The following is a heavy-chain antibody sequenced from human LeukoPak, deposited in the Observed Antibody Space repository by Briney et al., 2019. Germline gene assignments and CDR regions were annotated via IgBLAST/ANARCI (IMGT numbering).Heavy chain of an antibody. CDR3: TRLSRYCSGGSCYGENWLDS. Sequence: SETLSLTCSVSGGSISGYYWSWLRQPPGKGLEWIGYIHGSGNTKYNPSLKSRVTISVDTSTNQFLLKLNSVTAADTAVYYCTRLSRYCSGGSCYGENWLDSWGQGTLVTVSS. CDR2: IHGSGNT. CDR1: GGSISGYY. V-gene: IGHV4-59*01. D-gene: IGHD2-15*01. J-gene: IGHJ5*01.